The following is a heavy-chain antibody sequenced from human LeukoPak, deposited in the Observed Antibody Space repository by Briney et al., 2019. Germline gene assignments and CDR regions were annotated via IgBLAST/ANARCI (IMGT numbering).Heavy chain of an antibody. J-gene: IGHJ4*02. D-gene: IGHD1-26*01. CDR2: MNPNSGNT. CDR1: GYTFTSYD. Sequence: GASVKVSCKASGYTFTSYDINWVRQATGQGLEWMGWMNPNSGNTGYAQKLQGRVTMTTDTSTSTAYMELRNLRSDDTAVYYCAREGFDPEWELTAHYFDYWGQGTLVTVSS. CDR3: AREGFDPEWELTAHYFDY. V-gene: IGHV1-8*01.